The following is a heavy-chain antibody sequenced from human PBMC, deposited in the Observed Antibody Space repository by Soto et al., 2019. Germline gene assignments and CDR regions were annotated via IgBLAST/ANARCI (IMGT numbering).Heavy chain of an antibody. J-gene: IGHJ6*02. CDR3: ARDKVDIEVSGTHYYYGMDV. V-gene: IGHV4-59*01. CDR1: GGSISNYY. CDR2: IYYSGST. D-gene: IGHD6-19*01. Sequence: QVQLQESGPGLVKPSETLSLTCTVSGGSISNYYWSWIRQPPGKGLEWIGYIYYSGSTNYNPSLKSRVTLSVDTSKNQFSLKLSSVTAADTAVYYCARDKVDIEVSGTHYYYGMDVWGQGTTVTVSS.